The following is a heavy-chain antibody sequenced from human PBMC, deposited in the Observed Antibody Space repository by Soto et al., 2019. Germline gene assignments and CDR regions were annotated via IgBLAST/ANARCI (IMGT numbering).Heavy chain of an antibody. CDR2: ISYDGSNK. CDR3: ARDLWFGESFRYYFDY. CDR1: GFTFSSYG. Sequence: GGSLRLSCAASGFTFSSYGMHWVRQAPGKGLEWVAVISYDGSNKYYADSVKGRFTISRDNSKNTLYLQMNSLRAEDTAVYYCARDLWFGESFRYYFDYWAQGTLVPVSS. J-gene: IGHJ4*02. D-gene: IGHD3-10*01. V-gene: IGHV3-30*03.